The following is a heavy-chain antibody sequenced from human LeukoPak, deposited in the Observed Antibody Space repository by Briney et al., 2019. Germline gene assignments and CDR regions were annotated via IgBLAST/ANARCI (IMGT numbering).Heavy chain of an antibody. CDR1: GGSISSYY. CDR2: ISYSWST. J-gene: IGHJ5*02. CDR3: ARGSRYCSSTSCRNGWFDP. V-gene: IGHV4-59*12. Sequence: SETLSLTCTVSGGSISSYYCSWIRKPPGQGLERIGYISYSWSTNYNPSLKRRVTISADTSKNQFSLQLSAVTAADTAVYYCARGSRYCSSTSCRNGWFDPWGQGTLVSVSS. D-gene: IGHD2-2*01.